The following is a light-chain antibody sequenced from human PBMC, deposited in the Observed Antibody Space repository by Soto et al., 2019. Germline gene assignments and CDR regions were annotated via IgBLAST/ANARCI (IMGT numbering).Light chain of an antibody. CDR2: AAS. CDR3: LQVYSFPRT. V-gene: IGKV1-5*01. Sequence: DIQMTQSPSTLSGSVGDRVTITCRASQTISSLLAWYQQKPGKAPQYLIQAASILQSGVPSRFSGSGSGTEFILSINNLQPEDFASYFCLQVYSFPRTFGLGTKVDIK. J-gene: IGKJ1*01. CDR1: QTISSL.